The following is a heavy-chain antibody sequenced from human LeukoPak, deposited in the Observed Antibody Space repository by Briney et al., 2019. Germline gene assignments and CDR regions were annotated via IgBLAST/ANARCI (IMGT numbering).Heavy chain of an antibody. D-gene: IGHD4-17*01. CDR3: AAPLTVIPY. CDR1: GFTVSGNY. CDR2: IYSGGST. V-gene: IGHV3-66*01. Sequence: GGSLRLSCAASGFTVSGNYMTWVREVSGKGLEWVSVIYSGGSTYYTDSVQGRFSISRDNSQNTLHLQMNSLRAEDTAVYYCAAPLTVIPYWGQGTLVTVSS. J-gene: IGHJ4*02.